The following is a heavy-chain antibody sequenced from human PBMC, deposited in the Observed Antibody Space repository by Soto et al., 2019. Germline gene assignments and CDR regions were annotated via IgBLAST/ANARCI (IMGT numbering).Heavy chain of an antibody. Sequence: SETLSLTCTVSGASISGFYWSWIRKSAGKGLEWIGRIYATGTTDYDPSLKSRVMMSVDTSKKQFSLKLRSVTAADTAVYYCVRDGTKTLRDWFDPWGQGISVTVSS. CDR1: GASISGFY. CDR3: VRDGTKTLRDWFDP. V-gene: IGHV4-4*07. J-gene: IGHJ5*02. D-gene: IGHD1-1*01. CDR2: IYATGTT.